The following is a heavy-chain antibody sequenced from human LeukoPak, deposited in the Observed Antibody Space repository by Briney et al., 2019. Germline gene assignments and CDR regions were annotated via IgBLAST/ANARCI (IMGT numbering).Heavy chain of an antibody. CDR1: GFTFSSYA. D-gene: IGHD4-17*01. CDR2: ISGSGGST. CDR3: VRRSTLSYGDYVFLTDAFDI. V-gene: IGHV3-23*01. Sequence: HPGGSLRLSCAASGFTFSSYAMSWVRQAPGKGLEWVSAISGSGGSTYYADSVKGRFTISRDNSKNTLYLQMNSLRAEDTAVYYCVRRSTLSYGDYVFLTDAFDIWGQGTMVTVSS. J-gene: IGHJ3*02.